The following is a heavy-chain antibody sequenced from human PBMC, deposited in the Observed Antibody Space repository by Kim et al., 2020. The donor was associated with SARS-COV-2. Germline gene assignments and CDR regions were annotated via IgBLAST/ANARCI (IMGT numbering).Heavy chain of an antibody. V-gene: IGHV4-30-2*04. CDR3: ARTQTYYYDSSGQYYFDY. D-gene: IGHD3-22*01. Sequence: SRVTISVDTSKNQFSLKLSSVTAADTAVYYCARTQTYYYDSSGQYYFDYWGQGTLVTVSS. J-gene: IGHJ4*02.